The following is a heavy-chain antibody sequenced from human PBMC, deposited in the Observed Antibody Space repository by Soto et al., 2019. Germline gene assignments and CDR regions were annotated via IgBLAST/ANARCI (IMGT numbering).Heavy chain of an antibody. D-gene: IGHD6-25*01. CDR2: IVVGSGNT. Sequence: GAAVKPSCKASVFTFTSSAVQWVRQARGQRLEWIGWIVVGSGNTNYAQKFQERVTITRDMSTSTAYMELSSLRSEDTAVYYCAVDPRMVLVDRSGDHHYLQAFCGQGSPVSVSA. J-gene: IGHJ1*01. V-gene: IGHV1-58*01. CDR3: AVDPRMVLVDRSGDHHYLQAF. CDR1: VFTFTSSA.